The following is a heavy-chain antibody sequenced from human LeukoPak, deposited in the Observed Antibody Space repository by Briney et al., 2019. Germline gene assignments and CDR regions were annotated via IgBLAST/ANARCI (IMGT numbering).Heavy chain of an antibody. Sequence: GGSLRLSCAASGFTVSSNYMSWVRQAPGKGLEWLSAISGSGDSTDYADSVKGRFTISRDKAKNTVDLQMNSLSAEDTAIYYCAKKRGTTSSYAIDVWGQGTTVTVSS. CDR2: ISGSGDST. CDR1: GFTVSSNY. V-gene: IGHV3-23*01. D-gene: IGHD2-2*01. J-gene: IGHJ6*02. CDR3: AKKRGTTSSYAIDV.